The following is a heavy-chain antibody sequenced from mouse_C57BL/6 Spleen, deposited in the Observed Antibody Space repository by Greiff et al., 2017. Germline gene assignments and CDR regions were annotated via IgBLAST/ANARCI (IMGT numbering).Heavy chain of an antibody. CDR3: ARKDYGSSYDYFDY. D-gene: IGHD1-1*01. Sequence: QVQLQQSGPELVKPGASVKISCKASGYAFSSSWMNWVKQRPGKGLEWIGRIYPGDGDTNYNGKFKGKATLTADKSSSTAYMQLSSLTSEDSAVYFCARKDYGSSYDYFDYWGKGTTLTVSS. V-gene: IGHV1-82*01. J-gene: IGHJ2*01. CDR2: IYPGDGDT. CDR1: GYAFSSSW.